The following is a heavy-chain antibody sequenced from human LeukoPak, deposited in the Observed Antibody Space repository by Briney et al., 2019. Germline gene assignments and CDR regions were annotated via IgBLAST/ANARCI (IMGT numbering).Heavy chain of an antibody. D-gene: IGHD3-22*01. CDR2: IYYSGST. V-gene: IGHV4-59*01. CDR3: ARESYYDSSGPFDY. Sequence: SETLSLTCTVSGGSISSYYWSWIRQPPGKGLERIGYIYYSGSTNYNPSLKSRVTISVDTSKNQFSLKLSSVTAADTAVYYCARESYYDSSGPFDYWGQGTLVTVSS. CDR1: GGSISSYY. J-gene: IGHJ4*02.